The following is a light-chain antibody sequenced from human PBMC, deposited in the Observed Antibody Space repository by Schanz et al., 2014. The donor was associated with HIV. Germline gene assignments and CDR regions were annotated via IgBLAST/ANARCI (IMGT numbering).Light chain of an antibody. J-gene: IGLJ3*02. Sequence: NFMLTQPHSVSGSPGKTVTISCTRSSGSIASNYVQWYQQRPGSGPTTVIYEDNQRPSGVPDRFSGSIDSSSNSASLTISGLKTEDEADYYCQSYDNSNRWVFGGGTKLTVL. CDR1: SGSIASNY. V-gene: IGLV6-57*04. CDR3: QSYDNSNRWV. CDR2: EDN.